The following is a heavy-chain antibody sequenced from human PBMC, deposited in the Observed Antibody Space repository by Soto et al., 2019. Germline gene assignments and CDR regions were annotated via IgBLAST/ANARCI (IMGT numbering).Heavy chain of an antibody. Sequence: QVQLVQSGAEEKKPGASVKVSCKASGYTFTGYAMHLVRQAPGQRLEWMGWINAGNGNTKYSQKFRGRVTITRDTSASTAYMELSSLRSEDTAVYYCARAVAVPADFDYWGQGTLVTVSS. CDR3: ARAVAVPADFDY. V-gene: IGHV1-3*05. D-gene: IGHD6-19*01. CDR1: GYTFTGYA. CDR2: INAGNGNT. J-gene: IGHJ4*02.